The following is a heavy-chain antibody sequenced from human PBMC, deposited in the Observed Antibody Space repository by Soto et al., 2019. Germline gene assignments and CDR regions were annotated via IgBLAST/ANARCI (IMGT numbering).Heavy chain of an antibody. D-gene: IGHD5-12*01. Sequence: EVQLVESGGGLVQPGGSLRLSCAASGFAFSSYEMDWVRQAPGKGLEWIAYMSSGGGTIYYADSVKGRFTISRDNARDSLYLEMNSLRVEDTAIYYRAKEKTVTDSGYDAFDVWGQGTMVTVS. CDR2: MSSGGGTI. CDR1: GFAFSSYE. V-gene: IGHV3-48*03. CDR3: AKEKTVTDSGYDAFDV. J-gene: IGHJ3*01.